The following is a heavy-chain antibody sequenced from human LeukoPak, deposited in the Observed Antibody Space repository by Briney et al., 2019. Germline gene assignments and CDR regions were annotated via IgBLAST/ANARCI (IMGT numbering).Heavy chain of an antibody. CDR3: WGHSWYSGSYDF. J-gene: IGHJ4*02. Sequence: SETLSLTCAVYGGSFSGYYWSWVRQPPGKGLEWIGEINQSENTNYNPSLESRVSISVKTSKKHCSFTQRSLTAADTAVYYFWGHSWYSGSYDFGGQGTRVTVSS. D-gene: IGHD1-26*01. V-gene: IGHV4-34*01. CDR2: INQSENT. CDR1: GGSFSGYY.